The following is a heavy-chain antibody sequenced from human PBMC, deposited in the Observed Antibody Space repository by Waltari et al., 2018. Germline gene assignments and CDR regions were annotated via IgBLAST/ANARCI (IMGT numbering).Heavy chain of an antibody. CDR1: GFLFSTYV. D-gene: IGHD3-3*01. V-gene: IGHV3-30*02. Sequence: QVYLVESGGGVVQPGGSLRLSCGASGFLFSTYVMHWVRQAPGKGLEWVASIRYDGSNTFHADSVKGRFTISRDNSKNTMDLQTSSLRPEDTAVYYCASERGTFGVGRSSFDRWGQGTLVIVSS. J-gene: IGHJ4*02. CDR2: IRYDGSNT. CDR3: ASERGTFGVGRSSFDR.